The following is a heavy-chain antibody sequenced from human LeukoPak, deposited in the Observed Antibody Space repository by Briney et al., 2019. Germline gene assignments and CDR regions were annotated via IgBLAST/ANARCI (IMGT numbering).Heavy chain of an antibody. CDR3: ARELWFGELTLDY. CDR2: IYYSGST. Sequence: SETLSLTCTVSGGSISSYYWSWIRQPPGKGLEWIGYIYYSGSTNYNPSLKSRVTISVDTSKNQFSLKLSSVTAADTAVYYCARELWFGELTLDYWGQGTLVTVSS. D-gene: IGHD3-10*01. CDR1: GGSISSYY. V-gene: IGHV4-59*12. J-gene: IGHJ4*02.